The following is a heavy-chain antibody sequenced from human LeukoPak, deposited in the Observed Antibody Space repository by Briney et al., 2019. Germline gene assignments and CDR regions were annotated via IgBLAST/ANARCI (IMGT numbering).Heavy chain of an antibody. D-gene: IGHD3-22*01. CDR1: GYTFTGYY. V-gene: IGHV1-2*02. CDR3: ARSGGYSINNWFDP. Sequence: ASVKVSCKASGYTFTGYYMHWVRQAPGQGLEWMGWINPNSGGTNYAQKFQGRVTMTRDTSISTAYMELSRLRSDDTAVYYCARSGGYSINNWFDPWGQGTLVTVSS. J-gene: IGHJ5*02. CDR2: INPNSGGT.